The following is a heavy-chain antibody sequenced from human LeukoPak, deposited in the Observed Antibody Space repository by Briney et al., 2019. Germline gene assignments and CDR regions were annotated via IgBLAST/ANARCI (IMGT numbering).Heavy chain of an antibody. J-gene: IGHJ4*02. D-gene: IGHD3-22*01. CDR1: GGSISSYY. CDR2: IYYSGST. CDR3: ARGTYYYDRPLDY. V-gene: IGHV4-59*08. Sequence: SETLSLTCTVSGGSISSYYWSWIRQPPGKGLEWIGYIYYSGSTNYNPPLKSRVTISVDTSKNQFSLKLSSVTAADTAVYYCARGTYYYDRPLDYWGQGTLVTVPS.